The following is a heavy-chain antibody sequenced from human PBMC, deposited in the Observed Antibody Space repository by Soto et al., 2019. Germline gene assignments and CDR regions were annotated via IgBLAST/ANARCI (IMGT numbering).Heavy chain of an antibody. V-gene: IGHV4-59*01. CDR1: GVPISTYD. Sequence: ASETLSLTCAVSGVPISTYDWSLLRQPPGKGLEWIGYNYHSGTTNYNPSLKSRVTISVDTSKNQFSLRLTSVTAADTAIYYCVREAYIGYGHAIDHWGQGILVTVSS. J-gene: IGHJ4*02. CDR3: VREAYIGYGHAIDH. CDR2: NYHSGTT. D-gene: IGHD5-12*01.